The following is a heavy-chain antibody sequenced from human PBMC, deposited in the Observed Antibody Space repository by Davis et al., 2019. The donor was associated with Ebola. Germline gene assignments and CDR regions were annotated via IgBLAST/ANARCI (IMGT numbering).Heavy chain of an antibody. CDR3: TRGFSSGPRASMDV. J-gene: IGHJ6*02. D-gene: IGHD3-22*01. CDR2: SNGDGSVT. CDR1: GFTFSSYW. V-gene: IGHV3-74*01. Sequence: HTGGSLRLSCAASGFTFSSYWMHWVRQAPGKGLVWVSRSNGDGSVTDYADSVRGRFTISRDNAKNTLFLQMNSLRAEDTALYYCTRGFSSGPRASMDVWGQGATVTVSS.